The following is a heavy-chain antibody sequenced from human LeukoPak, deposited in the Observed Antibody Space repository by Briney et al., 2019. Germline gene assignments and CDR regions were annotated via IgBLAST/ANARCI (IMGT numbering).Heavy chain of an antibody. Sequence: ASVKVSCKASGGTLSSYAISWVRQAPGQGLEWMGGIIPIFGTANYAQKFQGRVTITADESTSTAYMELSSLRSEDTAVYYCARECGGNPSCFDYWGQGTLVTVSS. CDR3: ARECGGNPSCFDY. J-gene: IGHJ4*02. CDR2: IIPIFGTA. D-gene: IGHD4-23*01. V-gene: IGHV1-69*13. CDR1: GGTLSSYA.